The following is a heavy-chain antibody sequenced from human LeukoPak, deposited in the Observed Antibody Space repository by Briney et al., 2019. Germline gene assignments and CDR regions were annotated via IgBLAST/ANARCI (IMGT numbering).Heavy chain of an antibody. J-gene: IGHJ6*02. CDR1: GFTFSSYA. D-gene: IGHD2/OR15-2a*01. CDR2: ISGSGGST. CDR3: VKGELSPVFYYYYGMDV. V-gene: IGHV3-23*01. Sequence: PGGSLRLSCAASGFTFSSYAMSWVRQAPGKGLEWVSAISGSGGSTYYADSVKGRFTISRDNSKNTLYLQVNSLRAEDTAVYYCVKGELSPVFYYYYGMDVWGQGTTVTVSS.